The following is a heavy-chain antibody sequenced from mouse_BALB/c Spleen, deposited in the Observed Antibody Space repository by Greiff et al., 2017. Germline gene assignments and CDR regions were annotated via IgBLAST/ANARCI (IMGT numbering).Heavy chain of an antibody. CDR2: IFPGTGTT. Sequence: VQLQQSGAELVKPGASVKLSCKTSGYTFTSYWIQWVKQRPGQGLGWIGEIFPGTGTTYYNEKFKGKATLTIDTSSSTAYMQLSSLTSEDSAVYFCARSYLRYFDYWGQGTTLTVSS. CDR3: ARSYLRYFDY. D-gene: IGHD5-1*01. V-gene: IGHV1S132*01. J-gene: IGHJ2*01. CDR1: GYTFTSYW.